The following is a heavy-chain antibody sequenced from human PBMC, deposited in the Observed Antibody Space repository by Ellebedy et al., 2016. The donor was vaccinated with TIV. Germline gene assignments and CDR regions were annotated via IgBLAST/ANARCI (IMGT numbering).Heavy chain of an antibody. CDR3: ARVRFGDTAVDY. V-gene: IGHV3-13*01. J-gene: IGHJ4*02. D-gene: IGHD5-18*01. Sequence: GGSLRLSCAASGFTFRSDDMHWVRQATGKGLEWVSAFGPAGDTYYPGSVKGRFTISRENAKNSLYLQMTSLRAEDTAVYYCARVRFGDTAVDYWGQGTLVTVSS. CDR1: GFTFRSDD. CDR2: FGPAGDT.